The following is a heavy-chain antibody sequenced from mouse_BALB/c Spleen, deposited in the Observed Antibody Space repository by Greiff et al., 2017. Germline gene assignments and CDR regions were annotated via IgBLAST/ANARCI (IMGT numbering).Heavy chain of an antibody. CDR2: ISSGSSTI. D-gene: IGHD1-1*02. V-gene: IGHV5-17*02. CDR1: GFTFSSFG. Sequence: EVKLVESGGGLVQPGGSRKLSCAASGFTFSSFGMHWVRQAPEKGLEWVAYISSGSSTIYYADTVKGRFTISRDNPKNNLYLQMSSLKSEDTAMYYCARGWSLGEGAMDYWGQGTSVTVSS. J-gene: IGHJ4*01. CDR3: ARGWSLGEGAMDY.